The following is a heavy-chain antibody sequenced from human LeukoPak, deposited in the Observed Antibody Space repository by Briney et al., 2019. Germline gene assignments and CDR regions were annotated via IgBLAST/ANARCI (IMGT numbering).Heavy chain of an antibody. Sequence: SETLSLTCTVSGGCISSYYWSWVRQTAGERVWWIGRKYTSGSTNYNPSLKSRVTMSVDTSKNQFSLKLSSVTAADTAVYYCARGLSVDAFDIWGQGTMVTVSS. CDR3: ARGLSVDAFDI. CDR2: KYTSGST. CDR1: GGCISSYY. J-gene: IGHJ3*02. V-gene: IGHV4-4*07. D-gene: IGHD6-19*01.